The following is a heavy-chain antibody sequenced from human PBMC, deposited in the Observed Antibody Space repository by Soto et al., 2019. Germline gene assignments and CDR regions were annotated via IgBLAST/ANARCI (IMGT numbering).Heavy chain of an antibody. D-gene: IGHD6-13*01. CDR2: IIPSFGTP. CDR1: GGTFSNYA. CDR3: ARASSTYSSSWYYFDY. J-gene: IGHJ4*02. Sequence: QVQLVQSGAEVKRPGSSVKVSCKASGGTFSNYAISWVRQAPGQGLEWMGGIIPSFGTPIYAQRFQGRITITADESTGKAYMELSSLRSEDTALYYCARASSTYSSSWYYFDYWGQGTLITVSS. V-gene: IGHV1-69*01.